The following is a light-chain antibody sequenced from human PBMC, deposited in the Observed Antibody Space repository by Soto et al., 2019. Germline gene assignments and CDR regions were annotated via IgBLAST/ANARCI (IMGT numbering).Light chain of an antibody. Sequence: QSALTQPASVSGSPGQSITISRTGTSSDVGSYNLVSWYQQHPGKAPKLMIYEGSKRSSGVSNRFSGSKSGNTASLTISGLQAEDEADYYCCSYGGSSTYVVFGGGTKLTVL. V-gene: IGLV2-23*01. CDR2: EGS. CDR1: SSDVGSYNL. CDR3: CSYGGSSTYVV. J-gene: IGLJ2*01.